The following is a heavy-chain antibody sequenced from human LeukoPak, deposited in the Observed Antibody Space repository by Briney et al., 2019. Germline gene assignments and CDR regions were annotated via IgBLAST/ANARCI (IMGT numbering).Heavy chain of an antibody. Sequence: PGGSLRLSCAASGFTFSSYGMHWVRQAPGKGLEWVAFIRYDGSNKYYADSVKGRFTISRDNSKNTLYLQMNSLRAEDTAVYHCAKDLRITIFGVIDPWGQGTLVTVSS. CDR3: AKDLRITIFGVIDP. D-gene: IGHD3-3*01. CDR2: IRYDGSNK. V-gene: IGHV3-30*02. CDR1: GFTFSSYG. J-gene: IGHJ5*02.